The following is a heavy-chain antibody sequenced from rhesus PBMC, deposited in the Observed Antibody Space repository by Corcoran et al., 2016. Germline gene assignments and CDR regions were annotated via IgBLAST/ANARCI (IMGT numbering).Heavy chain of an antibody. J-gene: IGHJ4*01. V-gene: IGHV4-169*02. CDR2: IYGSSTST. CDR3: AIGYSGSSFDY. CDR1: GGSISSSY. D-gene: IGHD6-25*01. Sequence: QLQLQESGPGLVKPSETLSVTCAVSGGSISSSYWSWIRQAPGKGLERIGSIYGSSTSTNYNPSLKSRVTISKDPSKNQFSLKLSSVTAADTAVYYCAIGYSGSSFDYWGQGVLVPVSS.